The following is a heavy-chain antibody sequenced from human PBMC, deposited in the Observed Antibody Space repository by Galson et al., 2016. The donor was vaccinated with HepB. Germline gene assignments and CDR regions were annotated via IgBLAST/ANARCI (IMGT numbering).Heavy chain of an antibody. CDR1: GGTFTNYA. CDR3: ARVPSCSGGSCYYKWFDP. V-gene: IGHV1-69*13. J-gene: IGHJ5*02. Sequence: SVKVSCKASGGTFTNYAFSWVRQAPGQGLEWMGGIIAIFGTADYAQKFQGRVTMTADESTSTAYMELSSLRFEDTAVYYCARVPSCSGGSCYYKWFDPWGQGTLVTVSS. CDR2: IIAIFGTA. D-gene: IGHD2-15*01.